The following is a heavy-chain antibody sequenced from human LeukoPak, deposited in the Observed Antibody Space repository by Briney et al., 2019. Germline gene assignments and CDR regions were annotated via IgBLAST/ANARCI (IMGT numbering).Heavy chain of an antibody. D-gene: IGHD1-26*01. CDR2: SSSRSFT. CDR1: GFTVTDYN. Sequence: GGSLRLSCAASGFTVTDYNMSWIRQAPGKGLEWVSFSSSRSFTNYADSVKGRFTISRDNAKNTVYLQMKSLRADDTAVYYCARRWELQVGAFDVWGQGAMVTGS. V-gene: IGHV3-11*03. CDR3: ARRWELQVGAFDV. J-gene: IGHJ3*01.